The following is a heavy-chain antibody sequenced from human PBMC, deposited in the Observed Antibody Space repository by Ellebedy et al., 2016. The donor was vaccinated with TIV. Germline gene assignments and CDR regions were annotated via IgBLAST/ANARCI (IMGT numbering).Heavy chain of an antibody. CDR1: GYRFSSYW. Sequence: PGGSLRLSCKGSGYRFSSYWITWVRQMPGGGLQWMGRVDPSDSLTGYSPSVQGRVTFSIDKSITTAFLQWSSLKLSDTAIYYCARQVYNSGWSFDLWGQGTLVTVSS. J-gene: IGHJ5*02. CDR3: ARQVYNSGWSFDL. CDR2: VDPSDSLT. D-gene: IGHD6-19*01. V-gene: IGHV5-10-1*01.